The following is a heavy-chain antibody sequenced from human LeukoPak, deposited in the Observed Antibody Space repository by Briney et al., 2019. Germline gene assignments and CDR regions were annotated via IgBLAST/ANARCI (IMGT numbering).Heavy chain of an antibody. V-gene: IGHV3-48*03. Sequence: GGSPRLSCEDSGFTFRSYEMNWVRQAPGKGLEWIAYLSSSGSAFSYADSVKGRFTISRDNSKNTLYLQMNSLRAEDTAVYYCAKDLGYYYDSSGYEHFDYWGQGTLVTVSS. CDR2: LSSSGSAF. J-gene: IGHJ4*02. D-gene: IGHD3-22*01. CDR1: GFTFRSYE. CDR3: AKDLGYYYDSSGYEHFDY.